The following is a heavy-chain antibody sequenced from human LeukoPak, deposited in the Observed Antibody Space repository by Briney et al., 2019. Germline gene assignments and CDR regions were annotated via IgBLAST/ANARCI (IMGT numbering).Heavy chain of an antibody. V-gene: IGHV4-61*02. CDR3: ARGQRWGPLDAFDI. CDR2: IYISGTT. CDR1: GGSISSGSYY. J-gene: IGHJ3*02. D-gene: IGHD1-26*01. Sequence: PSQTLSLTCTVSGGSISSGSYYWNWIRQPAGKGLEWIGRIYISGTTNYNPSLKSRVTISIDTSKNQFSLNLTSVTAADTAVYYCARGQRWGPLDAFDIWGQGTMVTVSS.